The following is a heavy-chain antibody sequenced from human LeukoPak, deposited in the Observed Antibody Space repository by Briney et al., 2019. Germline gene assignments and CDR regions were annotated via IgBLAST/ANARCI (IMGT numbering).Heavy chain of an antibody. CDR3: ANMLRGHYDSSGLTEYFQH. J-gene: IGHJ1*01. CDR2: IRGCGENT. D-gene: IGHD3-22*01. V-gene: IGHV3-23*01. Sequence: GGSLRLSCAASGFTFSTYSMSWVRQAPGKGLEWVSAIRGCGENTYYADSVKGRFTISRDNSKDTLSLQMNSLRAEDTAVYYCANMLRGHYDSSGLTEYFQHWGQGTLVTVSS. CDR1: GFTFSTYS.